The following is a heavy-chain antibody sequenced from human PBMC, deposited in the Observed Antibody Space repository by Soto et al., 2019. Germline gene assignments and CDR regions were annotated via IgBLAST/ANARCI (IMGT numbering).Heavy chain of an antibody. V-gene: IGHV4-31*03. J-gene: IGHJ4*02. CDR3: ARAPVVPAATFDY. CDR2: IYYSGST. D-gene: IGHD2-2*01. CDR1: GGSISSGGYY. Sequence: PSETLSLTCTVSGGSISSGGYYWSWIRQHPGKGLEWIGYIYYSGSTYYNPSLKSRVTISVDTSKNQFSLKLSSVTAADTAVYYCARAPVVPAATFDYWGQGTLVTVSS.